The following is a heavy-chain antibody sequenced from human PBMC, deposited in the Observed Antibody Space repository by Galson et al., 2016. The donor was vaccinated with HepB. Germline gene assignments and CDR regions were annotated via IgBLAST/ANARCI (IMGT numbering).Heavy chain of an antibody. V-gene: IGHV3-43*02. J-gene: IGHJ6*02. CDR1: GFTFDDHG. CDR3: AKEEVWSGYYFYYGIDV. D-gene: IGHD3-3*01. Sequence: SLRLSCAASGFTFDDHGMHWVRQAPGKGLEWVALISGDGGNTYYADSVKGRFTISRVNRKNSLYLQMNSLRTEDTALYYCAKEEVWSGYYFYYGIDVWGQGTMSPSP. CDR2: ISGDGGNT.